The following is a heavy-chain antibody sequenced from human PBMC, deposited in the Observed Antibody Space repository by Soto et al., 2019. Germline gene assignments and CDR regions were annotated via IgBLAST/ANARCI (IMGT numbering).Heavy chain of an antibody. J-gene: IGHJ6*03. CDR2: IYHSGST. CDR3: ARVRWYCSSTSCYLHYYYYYMDV. CDR1: SGSISSSNW. V-gene: IGHV4-4*02. Sequence: QVQLQESGPGLVKPSGTLSLTCAVSSGSISSSNWWSWVRQPPGKGLEWIGEIYHSGSTNYNPSLKRRVTISVDKSKNQFSLKLSSVTAADTAVYYCARVRWYCSSTSCYLHYYYYYMDVWGKGTTVTVSS. D-gene: IGHD2-2*01.